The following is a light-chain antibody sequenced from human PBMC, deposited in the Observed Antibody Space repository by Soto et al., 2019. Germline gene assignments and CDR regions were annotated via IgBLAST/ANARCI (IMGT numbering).Light chain of an antibody. CDR2: GTS. J-gene: IGKJ4*01. CDR3: QQLNDYPLT. V-gene: IGKV3-15*01. Sequence: EIVMTQSPATLSVSPGERATLSCRASQSVSSNLAWYQQKPGQAPRLLIYGTSTRATGIPARFSGSGSGTEFTLTISSLQSEDFATYYCQQLNDYPLTFGGGTKVDI. CDR1: QSVSSN.